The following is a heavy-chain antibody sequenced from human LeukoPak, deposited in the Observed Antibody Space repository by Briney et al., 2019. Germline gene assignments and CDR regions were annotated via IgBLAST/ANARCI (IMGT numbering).Heavy chain of an antibody. CDR3: ARDLSGSDPGPYYFDY. D-gene: IGHD3-10*01. V-gene: IGHV3-21*01. CDR1: GFTFSSYS. CDR2: ISSSSSYI. Sequence: GGSLRLSCAASGFTFSSYSMNWVRQSPGKGLAWGSSISSSSSYIYYADSVKGRFTISRDNAKNSLYLQMNSLRAEDTAVYYCARDLSGSDPGPYYFDYWGQGTLVTVSS. J-gene: IGHJ4*02.